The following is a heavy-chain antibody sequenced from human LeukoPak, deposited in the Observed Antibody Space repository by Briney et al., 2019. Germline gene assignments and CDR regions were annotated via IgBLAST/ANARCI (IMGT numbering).Heavy chain of an antibody. D-gene: IGHD3-22*01. V-gene: IGHV3-30*03. CDR1: GFTFSSYS. CDR2: ISYDGSNK. J-gene: IGHJ3*01. Sequence: GGSLRLSCAASGFTFSSYSMNWVRQAPGKGLEWVAVISYDGSNKYYADSVKGRFTISRDNSKNTLYLQMNSLRAEDTAVYYCARAVHYYDSLGAAFDLWGQGTMVTVSS. CDR3: ARAVHYYDSLGAAFDL.